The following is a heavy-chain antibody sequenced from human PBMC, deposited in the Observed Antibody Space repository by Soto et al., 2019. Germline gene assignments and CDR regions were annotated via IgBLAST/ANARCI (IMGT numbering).Heavy chain of an antibody. Sequence: SVKVSCKASGGTFSSYAISWVRQAPGQGLEWMGGIIPIFGTANYAQKFQGRVTITADKSTSTAYMELSSLRSEDTAVYYCARSTGITGTTGAYYYYGMDVWGQGTTVTVSS. J-gene: IGHJ6*02. CDR3: ARSTGITGTTGAYYYYGMDV. CDR1: GGTFSSYA. D-gene: IGHD1-7*01. V-gene: IGHV1-69*06. CDR2: IIPIFGTA.